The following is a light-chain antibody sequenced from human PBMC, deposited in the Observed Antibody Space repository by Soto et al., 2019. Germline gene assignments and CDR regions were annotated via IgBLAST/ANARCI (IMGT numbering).Light chain of an antibody. CDR1: QSIGRY. CDR3: QQRANWLT. J-gene: IGKJ4*01. V-gene: IGKV3-11*01. CDR2: DAS. Sequence: EIVLTQSPATLSLSPGETATLSCRASQSIGRYLAWYQHIPGQAPRLLIYDASNRATGIPARFSGSGSGTDFTLTISSLEPEDFADYYCQQRANWLTFGGGTKVEIK.